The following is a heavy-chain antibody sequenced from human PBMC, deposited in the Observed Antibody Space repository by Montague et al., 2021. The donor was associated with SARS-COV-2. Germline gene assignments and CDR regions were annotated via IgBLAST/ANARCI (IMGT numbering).Heavy chain of an antibody. CDR3: ARGAPGY. Sequence: SETLSLTCAVYGGSFSDYHWTWIRQSPGGGLEWIGQVNYGGSTRYNPSLRSRVTISIDTLKTQFSLKLTAVTAANTAVYYCARGAPGYWGQGTLVTVSS. V-gene: IGHV4-34*01. D-gene: IGHD1-1*01. CDR1: GGSFSDYH. CDR2: VNYGGST. J-gene: IGHJ4*02.